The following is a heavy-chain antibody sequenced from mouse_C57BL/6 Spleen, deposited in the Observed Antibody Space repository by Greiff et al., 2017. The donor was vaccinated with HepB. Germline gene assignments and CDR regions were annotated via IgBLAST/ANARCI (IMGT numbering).Heavy chain of an antibody. V-gene: IGHV1-61*01. Sequence: QVQLQQPGAELVRPGSSVKLSCKASGYTFTSYWMDWVKQRPGQGLEWIGNIYPSDSETHYNQKFKDKATLTVDKSSSTAYMQLSSLTSEDSAVYYCARSPLGDYAMDYWGQGTSVTVSS. CDR1: GYTFTSYW. D-gene: IGHD4-1*01. CDR2: IYPSDSET. CDR3: ARSPLGDYAMDY. J-gene: IGHJ4*01.